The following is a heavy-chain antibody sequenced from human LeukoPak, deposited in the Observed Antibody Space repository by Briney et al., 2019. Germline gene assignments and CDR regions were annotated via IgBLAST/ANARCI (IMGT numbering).Heavy chain of an antibody. Sequence: ASVTVSCKASGYTFTVYYMHWVRQAPGQGLEWMGWINPNSGGTNYAQKFQGRVTMTRDTSTSTVYMELSSLRSEDTAVYYCARGAMYAYGDYEEYFDYWGQGTLVTVSS. CDR1: GYTFTVYY. CDR2: INPNSGGT. CDR3: ARGAMYAYGDYEEYFDY. V-gene: IGHV1-2*02. J-gene: IGHJ4*02. D-gene: IGHD4-17*01.